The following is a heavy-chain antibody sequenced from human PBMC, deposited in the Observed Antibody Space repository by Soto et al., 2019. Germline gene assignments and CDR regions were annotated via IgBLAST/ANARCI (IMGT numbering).Heavy chain of an antibody. Sequence: QVQLQESGPGLVKPSETLSLTCTVSGGSITNYYCSWFRQPPGKGLEWIGYIQYNGYSAYNLSLKSRVTMSTDTARTQLSQMQEFVTGTDTAVYYCASHGLGSLHGHVDDWGKGTTVIVSS. CDR3: ASHGLGSLHGHVDD. D-gene: IGHD1-26*01. V-gene: IGHV4-59*08. CDR1: GGSITNYY. J-gene: IGHJ6*04. CDR2: IQYNGYS.